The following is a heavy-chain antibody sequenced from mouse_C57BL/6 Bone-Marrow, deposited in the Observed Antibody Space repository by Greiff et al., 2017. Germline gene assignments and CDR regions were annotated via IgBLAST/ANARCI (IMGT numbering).Heavy chain of an antibody. J-gene: IGHJ1*03. CDR2: IDPEDGDT. CDR3: TTPFYYGYSHWYFDV. V-gene: IGHV14-1*01. Sequence: VQLQQSGAELVRPGASVKLSCTASGFNIKDYYMHWVKQRPEQGLAWIGRIDPEDGDTEYAPKFQGKATLTVDTSSNTAYLQRSSLTSEDTAVCYWTTPFYYGYSHWYFDVWGTGTTVTVSS. CDR1: GFNIKDYY. D-gene: IGHD2-3*01.